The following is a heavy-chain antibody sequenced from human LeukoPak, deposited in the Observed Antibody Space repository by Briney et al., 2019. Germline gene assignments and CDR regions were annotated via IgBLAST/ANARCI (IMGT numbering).Heavy chain of an antibody. CDR1: GFTFSSYW. CDR3: ARVSYSSGWSDAFDI. Sequence: PGGSLRLSCAASGFTFSSYWMHWVRQAPGKGLVWVSRLIGDGGSTSYADSVKGRFTISRDNAKNTLYLQMSSLRAEDTAVYYCARVSYSSGWSDAFDIWRQGTIVSVSS. CDR2: LIGDGGST. D-gene: IGHD6-19*01. J-gene: IGHJ3*02. V-gene: IGHV3-74*01.